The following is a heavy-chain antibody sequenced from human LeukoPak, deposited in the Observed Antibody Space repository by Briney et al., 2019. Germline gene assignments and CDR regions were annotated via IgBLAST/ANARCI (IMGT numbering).Heavy chain of an antibody. J-gene: IGHJ4*02. V-gene: IGHV3-33*06. D-gene: IGHD3-22*01. CDR1: GFTFSSYG. CDR3: AKGARITMIVVVKANYYFDY. CDR2: IWYDGSNK. Sequence: AGGSLRLSCAASGFTFSSYGMHWVRQAPGKGLEWVAVIWYDGSNKYYADSVKGRFTISRDNSKNTLYLQMNSLRAEDTAVYYCAKGARITMIVVVKANYYFDYWGQGTLVTVSS.